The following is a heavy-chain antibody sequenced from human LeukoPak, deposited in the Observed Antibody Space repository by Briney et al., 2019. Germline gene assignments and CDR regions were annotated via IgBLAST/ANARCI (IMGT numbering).Heavy chain of an antibody. V-gene: IGHV3-21*01. CDR2: IGSSSNYI. Sequence: GGSLRLSCAASGFPFSSFSINWVRQAPGKGLEWVSSIGSSSNYIYYADSVKGRFTISRDNAKNSLYLQMNSLRAEDTAVYYCARDFSRITIFDLDYWGQGTLVTVSS. CDR1: GFPFSSFS. D-gene: IGHD3-3*01. J-gene: IGHJ4*02. CDR3: ARDFSRITIFDLDY.